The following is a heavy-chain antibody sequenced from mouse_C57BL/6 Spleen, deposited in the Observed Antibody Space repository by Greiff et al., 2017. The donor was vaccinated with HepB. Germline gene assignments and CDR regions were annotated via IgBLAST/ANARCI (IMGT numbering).Heavy chain of an antibody. V-gene: IGHV1-31*01. Sequence: EVMLVESGPELVKPGASVKISCKASGYSFTGYYMHWVKQSHGNILDWIGYIYPYNGVSSYNQKFKGKATLTVDKSSSTAYMELRSLTSEDSAVYYCVSYGYDGRDWYFDVWGTGTTVTVSS. CDR1: GYSFTGYY. CDR3: VSYGYDGRDWYFDV. J-gene: IGHJ1*03. CDR2: IYPYNGVS. D-gene: IGHD2-2*01.